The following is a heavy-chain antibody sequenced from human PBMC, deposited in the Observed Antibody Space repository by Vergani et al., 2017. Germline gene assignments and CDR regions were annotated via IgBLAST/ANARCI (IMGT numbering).Heavy chain of an antibody. D-gene: IGHD2-8*02. Sequence: QVQLVQSGAEVKKPGASVKVSCKASGYTFTSYAMHWVRQAPGQRLEWMGWINTGNGNTKYSQKFQGRVTSTRDTSASTAYMELSSLRSEDTAVYYCARGLVAPNFDYWGQGTLVTVSS. V-gene: IGHV1-3*04. J-gene: IGHJ4*02. CDR2: INTGNGNT. CDR1: GYTFTSYA. CDR3: ARGLVAPNFDY.